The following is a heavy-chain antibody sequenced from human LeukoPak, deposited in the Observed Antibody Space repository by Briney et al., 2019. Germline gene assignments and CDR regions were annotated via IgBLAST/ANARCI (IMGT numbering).Heavy chain of an antibody. J-gene: IGHJ6*02. CDR3: AREYYDSSGYYPYYYYGMDV. Sequence: GGSLRLSCAASGFTFSSYAMHWVRQAPGKGLEWVAVISYDGSNKYYADSVKGRFTISRDNSKNTLYLQMNSLRAEDTAVYYCAREYYDSSGYYPYYYYGMDVWGQGTTVTVSS. CDR2: ISYDGSNK. CDR1: GFTFSSYA. V-gene: IGHV3-30*04. D-gene: IGHD3-22*01.